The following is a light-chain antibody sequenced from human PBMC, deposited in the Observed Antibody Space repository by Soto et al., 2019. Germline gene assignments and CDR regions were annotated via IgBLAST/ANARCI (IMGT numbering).Light chain of an antibody. CDR3: QSYDTSLSVVV. CDR2: GNS. V-gene: IGLV1-40*01. CDR1: GSNIGAGYD. Sequence: QSVVTQPPSVSGAPGQRVTISFTWSGSNIGAGYDVHGYQQLPGTAPKLLIYGNSNRPSGVPDRFSGSKSGTSASLAITGLQAEDEADYYCQSYDTSLSVVVFGGRTKLTVL. J-gene: IGLJ2*01.